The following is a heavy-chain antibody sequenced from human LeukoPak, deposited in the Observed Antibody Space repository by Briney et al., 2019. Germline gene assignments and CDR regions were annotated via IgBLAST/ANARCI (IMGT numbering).Heavy chain of an antibody. J-gene: IGHJ4*02. CDR1: GFTFSNYG. D-gene: IGHD3-10*01. CDR2: IWYDGSNK. V-gene: IGHV3-33*01. CDR3: ATRITMVRGVIDDY. Sequence: PGGSLRLSCAASGFTFSNYGMHWVRQAPGKGLEWVAVIWYDGSNKYYADSVKGRFTISRDNSKNTLYLQMNSLRAEDTAVYYCATRITMVRGVIDDYWGQGTLVTVSS.